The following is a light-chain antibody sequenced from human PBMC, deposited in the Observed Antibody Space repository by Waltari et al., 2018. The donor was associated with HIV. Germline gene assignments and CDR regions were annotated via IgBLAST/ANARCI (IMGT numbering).Light chain of an antibody. J-gene: IGLJ1*01. CDR2: DVN. Sequence: QSALTQPPSVSGSPGQSVSISCSGTTSDVGFYDYVSWYQQYPGKAPKLIIFDVNQSPSGVPERVPGSKSGNTASLTISGLQTEDEADYFCCAYAAGHVSYVFGNGTAVAVL. CDR1: TSDVGFYDY. CDR3: CAYAAGHVSYV. V-gene: IGLV2-11*01.